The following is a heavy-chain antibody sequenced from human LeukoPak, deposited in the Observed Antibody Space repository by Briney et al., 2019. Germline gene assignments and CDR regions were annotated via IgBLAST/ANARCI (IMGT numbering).Heavy chain of an antibody. D-gene: IGHD3-10*01. Sequence: ASVKVFCKASGYTFTSYDINWVRQATGQGLEWMGWMNPNSGNTGYAQKFQGRVTMTRNTSISTAYMELSSLRSEDTAVYYCAREITMVRGYYYYGMDVWGQGTTVTVSS. CDR1: GYTFTSYD. CDR3: AREITMVRGYYYYGMDV. CDR2: MNPNSGNT. J-gene: IGHJ6*02. V-gene: IGHV1-8*01.